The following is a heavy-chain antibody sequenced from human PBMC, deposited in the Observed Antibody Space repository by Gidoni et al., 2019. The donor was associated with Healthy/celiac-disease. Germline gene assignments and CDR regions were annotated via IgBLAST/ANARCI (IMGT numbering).Heavy chain of an antibody. CDR1: GGSISNGGYY. CDR3: ARYSGERGGFDY. V-gene: IGHV4-31*03. Sequence: QVQLQESGPGLGKTSKTLSLTCTVTGGSISNGGYYGSWIRQHPGKGLEWIGYIYYSGSTYYNPSLKIRVPISVDTSKNQFSLKLSFVTAAATAVYYCARYSGERGGFDYWGQGTLVTVSS. CDR2: IYYSGST. J-gene: IGHJ4*02. D-gene: IGHD2-15*01.